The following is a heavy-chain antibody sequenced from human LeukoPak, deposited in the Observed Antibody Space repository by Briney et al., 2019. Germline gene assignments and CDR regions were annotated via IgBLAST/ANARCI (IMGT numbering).Heavy chain of an antibody. Sequence: GGSLRLSCAASGFVFSTYGMHWVRQAPGKGLEWVAVIWDDGSNQYYVDSVRGRFTISRDNSKNTLYLQMNSLRAEDTAVYYCAKDFRIGYSAHFDYWGQGALVTVSS. CDR1: GFVFSTYG. CDR3: AKDFRIGYSAHFDY. CDR2: IWDDGSNQ. V-gene: IGHV3-33*06. D-gene: IGHD2-21*01. J-gene: IGHJ4*02.